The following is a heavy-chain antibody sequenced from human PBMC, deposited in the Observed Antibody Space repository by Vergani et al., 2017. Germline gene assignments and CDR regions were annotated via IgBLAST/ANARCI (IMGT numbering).Heavy chain of an antibody. D-gene: IGHD3-22*01. CDR3: ARDYYDSSGYYKRVNAFDI. CDR1: GYSFTSYW. J-gene: IGHJ3*02. CDR2: IYPGDSDT. Sequence: EVQLVQSGAEVKKPGESLKISCKGSGYSFTSYWIGWVRQMPGKGLEWMGIIYPGDSDTRYSPSFQGQVTISADKSISTAYLQGSSLKASDTAMYYCARDYYDSSGYYKRVNAFDIWGQGTMVTVSS. V-gene: IGHV5-51*01.